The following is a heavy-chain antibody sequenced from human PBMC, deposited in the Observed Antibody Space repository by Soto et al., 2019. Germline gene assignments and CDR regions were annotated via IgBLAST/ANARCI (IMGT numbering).Heavy chain of an antibody. D-gene: IGHD2-2*01. CDR3: ARYSSVSCNPAYCFDY. J-gene: IGHJ4*02. CDR2: IYHSGGT. Sequence: QVQLQESGPGLVKPSETLSLTCAVSSGSINNYFWGWIRQPPGKGLEWIGYIYHSGGTTYNPSLGSRVAISIDTTKNQFFLNLHSVTAADTAVYYCARYSSVSCNPAYCFDYWGQGTLVSVSS. CDR1: SGSINNYF. V-gene: IGHV4-59*01.